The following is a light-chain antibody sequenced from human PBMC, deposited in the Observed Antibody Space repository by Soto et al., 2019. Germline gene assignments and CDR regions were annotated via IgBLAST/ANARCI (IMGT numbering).Light chain of an antibody. CDR1: QSLLSGSDSKNY. CDR3: QQHYSAPLT. J-gene: IGKJ4*01. V-gene: IGKV4-1*01. Sequence: DIVMTQSPDSLAVSLGERATINCKSSQSLLSGSDSKNYLAWSQQKPGQPPKLLIYWAYIRASGVPDRFTGSGSGTDFTLTIDSLQPEDVAVYYCQQHYSAPLTFGGGTKVEIK. CDR2: WAY.